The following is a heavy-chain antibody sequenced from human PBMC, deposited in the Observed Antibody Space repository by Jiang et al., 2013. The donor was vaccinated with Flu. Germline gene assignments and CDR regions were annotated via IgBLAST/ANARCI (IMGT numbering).Heavy chain of an antibody. V-gene: IGHV1-2*02. CDR2: INPNNGDT. CDR1: GYTFTGYY. J-gene: IGHJ6*02. Sequence: SGAEVKKPGASVKVSCKASGYTFTGYYIHWVRQAPGQGLEWMGWINPNNGDTEYAQKFQGRVTMTRDMSISTVYMELSRLKSDDTAVYYCARGTCLTGFCHVRYSYGMDVWGQGTTVTVS. CDR3: ARGTCLTGFCHVRYSYGMDV. D-gene: IGHD6-6*01.